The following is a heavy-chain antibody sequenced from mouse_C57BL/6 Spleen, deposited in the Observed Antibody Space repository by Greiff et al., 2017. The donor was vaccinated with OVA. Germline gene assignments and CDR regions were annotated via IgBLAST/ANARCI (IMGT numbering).Heavy chain of an antibody. CDR3: ASRGGFAY. J-gene: IGHJ3*01. D-gene: IGHD3-1*01. CDR1: GYTFTSYW. V-gene: IGHV1-61*01. CDR2: IYPSDSET. Sequence: VQLQQPGAELVRPGSSVKLSCKASGYTFTSYWMDWVKQRPGQGLEWIGNIYPSDSETHYNQKFKDNATLTVDKSSSPAYMQLSSLTSAASAVYYCASRGGFAYWGQGTLVTVSA.